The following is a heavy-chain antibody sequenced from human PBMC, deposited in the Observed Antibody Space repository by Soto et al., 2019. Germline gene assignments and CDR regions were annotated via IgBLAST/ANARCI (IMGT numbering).Heavy chain of an antibody. CDR2: IGASGDIT. D-gene: IGHD2-21*02. J-gene: IGHJ4*02. CDR1: GFSFTNFA. CDR3: AKDDFTDRGDDYFDY. Sequence: LRLSCSASGFSFTNFAMSWVRQAPGKGLEWVAGIGASGDITWYADSVKGRLSISRDNSKNTLYLQLNSLRFEDTAVYYCAKDDFTDRGDDYFDYWGPGTLVTVSS. V-gene: IGHV3-23*01.